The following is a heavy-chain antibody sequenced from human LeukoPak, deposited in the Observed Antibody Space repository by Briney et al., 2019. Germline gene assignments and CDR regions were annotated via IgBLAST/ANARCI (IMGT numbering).Heavy chain of an antibody. Sequence: GSVKVSCKASGYTFTAYYMHWVRQAPGQGLEYMGWINPNSGGTNYAQKFQGRVTMTRDTSTSTAYMELSRLRSDDTAVYYCARDVGSPYDFDYWGQGTLVTVS. J-gene: IGHJ4*02. CDR1: GYTFTAYY. CDR3: ARDVGSPYDFDY. CDR2: INPNSGGT. D-gene: IGHD2-15*01. V-gene: IGHV1-2*02.